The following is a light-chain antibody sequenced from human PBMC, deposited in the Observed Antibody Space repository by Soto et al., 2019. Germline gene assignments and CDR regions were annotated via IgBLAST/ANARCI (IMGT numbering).Light chain of an antibody. CDR2: EVS. CDR3: SSFAGSNGVV. CDR1: SSDVGGYNY. Sequence: QSALTQPPSASGSPGQSVTISCTGTSSDVGGYNYVSWYQQHPGKAPKLMIYEVSKRPSGVPDRFSGSKSGNTATLPVSWRQDDVDAAYYCSSFAGSNGVVFGGGTKLPVL. J-gene: IGLJ2*01. V-gene: IGLV2-8*01.